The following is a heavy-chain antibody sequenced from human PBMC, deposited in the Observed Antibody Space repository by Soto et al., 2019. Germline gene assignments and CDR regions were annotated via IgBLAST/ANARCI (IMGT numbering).Heavy chain of an antibody. CDR3: ARQGDEDSITRYCYYYMDV. J-gene: IGHJ6*03. D-gene: IGHD4-4*01. V-gene: IGHV4-59*08. CDR2: IYYSGST. CDR1: GGSISSYY. Sequence: SETLSLTCTVSGGSISSYYWSWIRQPPGKGLEWIGYIYYSGSTNYNPSLKSRVTISVDTSKNQFSLKLSSVTAADTAVYYCARQGDEDSITRYCYYYMDVWGKGTTVTVSS.